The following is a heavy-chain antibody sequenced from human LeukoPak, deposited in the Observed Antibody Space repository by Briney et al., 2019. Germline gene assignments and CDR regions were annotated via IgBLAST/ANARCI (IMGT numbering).Heavy chain of an antibody. CDR1: GFTFSSYG. V-gene: IGHV3-48*02. CDR2: ISSSSYI. D-gene: IGHD6-19*01. J-gene: IGHJ4*02. Sequence: GGSLRLSCAASGFTFSSYGMNWVRQASGKGLEWVSYISSSSYIHYADSVKGRFTISRDSGKNSLYLQMNSLRDEDTAVYYCAAGQWLGIFDYWGQGTLVTVSS. CDR3: AAGQWLGIFDY.